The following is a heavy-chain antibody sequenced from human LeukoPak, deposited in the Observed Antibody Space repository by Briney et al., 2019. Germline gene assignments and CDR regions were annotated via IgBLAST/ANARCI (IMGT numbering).Heavy chain of an antibody. Sequence: SQTLSLTCTVSGGSINSYYWSWIRQPPGKGLEWIGYIYYSGSTNYNPSLKSRVTISVDTSKNQFSLRLSSVTAADTAVYYCARVTGYMTEDYFDYWGQGTLITVSS. CDR2: IYYSGST. CDR1: GGSINSYY. CDR3: ARVTGYMTEDYFDY. J-gene: IGHJ4*02. V-gene: IGHV4-59*01. D-gene: IGHD6-13*01.